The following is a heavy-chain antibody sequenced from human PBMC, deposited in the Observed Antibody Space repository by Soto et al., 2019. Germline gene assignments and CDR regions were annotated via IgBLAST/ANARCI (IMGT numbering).Heavy chain of an antibody. V-gene: IGHV4-59*13. CDR3: ARLPWADYGGIFDP. D-gene: IGHD4-17*01. CDR2: IYYSGST. Sequence: PSETLSLTCAVYGGSFSGYYWSWIRQPPGKKLEWIGYIYYSGSTNYNPSLKSRVTISVDTSKNQFSLKLYSVTTADTAMYYCARLPWADYGGIFDPWGQGTLVTVSS. J-gene: IGHJ5*02. CDR1: GGSFSGYY.